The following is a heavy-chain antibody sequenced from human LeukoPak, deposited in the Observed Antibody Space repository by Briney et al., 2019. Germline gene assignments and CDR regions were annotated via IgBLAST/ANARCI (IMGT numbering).Heavy chain of an antibody. CDR3: ARGQYHLLYWYFDL. V-gene: IGHV4-4*07. D-gene: IGHD2-2*01. J-gene: IGHJ2*01. CDR2: ISSRGST. CDR1: GGSISSYY. Sequence: SETLSLTCTVSGGSISSYYWSWIRQPAGKGLEWIGRISSRGSTNYNPSLKSRITMSVDTSKNQFSLKLSSVTAADTAVYYCARGQYHLLYWYFDLWGRGTLVTVSS.